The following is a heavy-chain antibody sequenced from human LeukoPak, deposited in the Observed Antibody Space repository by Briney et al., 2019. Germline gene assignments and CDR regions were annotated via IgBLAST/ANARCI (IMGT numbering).Heavy chain of an antibody. CDR1: GYSFTSYW. J-gene: IGHJ6*02. CDR2: IYPGDSDT. CDR3: ARISSTSYYYYYGMDV. V-gene: IGHV5-51*01. D-gene: IGHD2-2*01. Sequence: GESLKIPCKGSGYSFTSYWIGWVRQMPGKGLEWMGIIYPGDSDTRYSPSFQGQVTISADKSISTAYLQWSSLKASDTAMYYCARISSTSYYYYYGMDVWGQGTTVTVSS.